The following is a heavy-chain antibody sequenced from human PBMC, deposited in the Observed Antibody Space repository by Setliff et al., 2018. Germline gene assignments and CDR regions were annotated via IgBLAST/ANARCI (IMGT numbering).Heavy chain of an antibody. CDR2: ISPYNGGT. CDR3: AITKGFGDGWFDP. J-gene: IGHJ5*02. CDR1: GYSFTSYG. V-gene: IGHV1-2*02. D-gene: IGHD3-10*01. Sequence: ASVKVSCKASGYSFTSYGITWVRQAPGQGLEWMGWISPYNGGTKFAQRFQGRVTMTRDTSISTAYMELSRLTSDDTAVYYCAITKGFGDGWFDPWGQGTLVTVSS.